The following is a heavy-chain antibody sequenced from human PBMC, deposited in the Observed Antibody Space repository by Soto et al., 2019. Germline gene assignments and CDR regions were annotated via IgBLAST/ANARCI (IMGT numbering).Heavy chain of an antibody. CDR2: IIPIFGTA. D-gene: IGHD2-15*01. J-gene: IGHJ5*02. V-gene: IGHV1-69*13. CDR3: ARWVLRCSGGSCYAYNWFDP. CDR1: GGTFSSYA. Sequence: SVKVSCKASGGTFSSYAISWVRQAPGQGLEWMGGIIPIFGTANYAQKFQGRVTITADESTSTAYMELSSLRSEDTAVYYCARWVLRCSGGSCYAYNWFDPWGQGTLVTVSS.